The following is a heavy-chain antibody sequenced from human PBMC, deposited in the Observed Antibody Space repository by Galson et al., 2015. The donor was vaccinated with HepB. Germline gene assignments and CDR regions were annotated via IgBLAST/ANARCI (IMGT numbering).Heavy chain of an antibody. CDR1: GYRFNNYW. J-gene: IGHJ5*02. D-gene: IGHD2-2*02. Sequence: QSGAEVKKPGESLKISCEGSGYRFNNYWIGWVRLMPAKGLEWMGIIYPDDSDTRYSPSFQGQVTISVDKSISTAYLQWSSLKDSDTAIYYCARLGPASFVVVPATISNWLEPWGQGTLVTVSS. V-gene: IGHV5-51*03. CDR2: IYPDDSDT. CDR3: ARLGPASFVVVPATISNWLEP.